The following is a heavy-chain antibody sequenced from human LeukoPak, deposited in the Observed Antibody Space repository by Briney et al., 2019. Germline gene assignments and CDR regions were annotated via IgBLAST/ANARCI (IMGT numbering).Heavy chain of an antibody. J-gene: IGHJ4*02. D-gene: IGHD3-22*01. V-gene: IGHV4-59*12. CDR1: GGSISSYY. CDR3: ARSPRVGTYYYDSSARAFPFDY. Sequence: SETLSLTCTVSGGSISSYYWSWIRQPPGKGLEWIGYIYYSGSTNYNPSLKSRVTISVDTSKNQFSLKLSSVTAADTAVYYCARSPRVGTYYYDSSARAFPFDYWGQGTLVTVSS. CDR2: IYYSGST.